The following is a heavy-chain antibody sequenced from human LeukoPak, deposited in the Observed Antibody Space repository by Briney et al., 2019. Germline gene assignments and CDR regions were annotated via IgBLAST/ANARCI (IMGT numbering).Heavy chain of an antibody. J-gene: IGHJ4*02. D-gene: IGHD6-13*01. V-gene: IGHV4-59*08. CDR3: ASGGGIAAAGTLNW. CDR2: IYYSGST. Sequence: SETLSLTCTVSGGSISSYYWRWFRQPPGKGLEWIGYIYYSGSTNYNPSLKSRVTISGDTSKNQFSLRLSSVTAADTAVYYCASGGGIAAAGTLNWWGQGTLVTVSS. CDR1: GGSISSYY.